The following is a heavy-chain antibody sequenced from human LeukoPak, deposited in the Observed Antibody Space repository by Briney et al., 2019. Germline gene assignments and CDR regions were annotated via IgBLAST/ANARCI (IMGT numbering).Heavy chain of an antibody. CDR1: GFTFRTYW. D-gene: IGHD6-13*01. J-gene: IGHJ4*02. CDR3: ARGERAAAGYEVDY. V-gene: IGHV3-48*01. CDR2: ISSSSSTI. Sequence: GGSLRLSCVASGFTFRTYWMNWVRQAPGKGLEWVSYISSSSSTIYYADSVKGRFTISRDNAKNSLYLQMNSLRAEDTAVYYCARGERAAAGYEVDYWGQGTLVTVSS.